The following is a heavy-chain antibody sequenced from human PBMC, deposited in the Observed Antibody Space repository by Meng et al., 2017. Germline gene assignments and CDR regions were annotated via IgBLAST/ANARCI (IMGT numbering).Heavy chain of an antibody. V-gene: IGHV4-4*02. CDR2: IYHSGST. CDR3: ARGRYSSGWDRFDY. CDR1: GGSVSSSNW. J-gene: IGHJ4*02. D-gene: IGHD6-19*01. Sequence: QVHLYESGPGLVKPSGTLSRTFAVSGGSVSSSNWWRWVRQPPGKGLEWIGEIYHSGSTNYNPSLKSRVTISVDKSKNQFSLKLSSVTAADTAVYYCARGRYSSGWDRFDYWGQGTLVTVSS.